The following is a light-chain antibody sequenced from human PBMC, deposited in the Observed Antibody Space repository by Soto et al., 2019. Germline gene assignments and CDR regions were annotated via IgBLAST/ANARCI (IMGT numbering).Light chain of an antibody. J-gene: IGKJ1*01. CDR3: QQYYTTPQT. CDR2: WAS. Sequence: DIVMTQSPDSLAVSLGERATINCKSSQSVLYTSNNENYLAWYQQKPGQPPKLLISWASTRESGVPDRFSGSGSGTDFTLNISSLQAEDVAVYYCQQYYTTPQTFGQGTKVE. CDR1: QSVLYTSNNENY. V-gene: IGKV4-1*01.